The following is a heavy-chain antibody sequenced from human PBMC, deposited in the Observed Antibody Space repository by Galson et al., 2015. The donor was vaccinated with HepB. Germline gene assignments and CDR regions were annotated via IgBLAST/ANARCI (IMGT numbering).Heavy chain of an antibody. Sequence: SLRLSCAASGFTFSSYEMNWVRQAPGKGLEWVSYISSSGSTIYYADSVKGRFTISRDNAKNSLYLQMNSLRAEDTAVYYCARDHYSSSWYEIDYWGQGTLVTVSS. J-gene: IGHJ4*02. CDR2: ISSSGSTI. CDR1: GFTFSSYE. V-gene: IGHV3-48*03. CDR3: ARDHYSSSWYEIDY. D-gene: IGHD6-13*01.